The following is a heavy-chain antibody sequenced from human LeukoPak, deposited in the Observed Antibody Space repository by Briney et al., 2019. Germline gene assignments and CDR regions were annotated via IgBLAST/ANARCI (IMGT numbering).Heavy chain of an antibody. CDR1: GGSISSSNW. D-gene: IGHD3-22*01. CDR3: ARDYYGSSGYVLLDY. Sequence: PSETLSLTCAVSGGSISSSNWWSWVRQPPGKGLEWIGEIYHSGSTNYNPSLKSRVTISVDKSKNQFSLKLSSVTAADTAVYYCARDYYGSSGYVLLDYWGQGTLVTVSS. J-gene: IGHJ4*02. CDR2: IYHSGST. V-gene: IGHV4-4*02.